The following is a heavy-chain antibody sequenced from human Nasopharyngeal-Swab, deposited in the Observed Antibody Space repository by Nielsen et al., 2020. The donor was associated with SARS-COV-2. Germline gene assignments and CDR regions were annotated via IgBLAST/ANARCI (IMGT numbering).Heavy chain of an antibody. CDR1: GFSFRSYW. J-gene: IGHJ4*02. CDR2: IDTDGSIT. CDR3: VKHQGSSSDQ. Sequence: GESLKISCAASGFSFRSYWMHWVRQVPGEGLVWVSRIDTDGSITNYADSVKGRFTISRDNAKNTLYLQMNSLRVEDTAVYYCVKHQGSSSDQWGQGTLVTVSS. V-gene: IGHV3-74*01.